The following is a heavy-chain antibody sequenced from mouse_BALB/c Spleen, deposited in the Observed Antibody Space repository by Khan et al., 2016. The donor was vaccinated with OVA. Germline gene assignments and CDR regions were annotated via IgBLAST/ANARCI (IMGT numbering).Heavy chain of an antibody. CDR3: SSHLTGSFAY. V-gene: IGHV5-6*01. D-gene: IGHD4-1*01. J-gene: IGHJ3*01. CDR1: GFTFSSYS. CDR2: ISSVGDYT. Sequence: DVQLVESGGDLVKPGGSLKLSCAASGFTFSSYSMSWVSQTPDKRLEWVATISSVGDYTYYPDSVKGRFTISRDNAKNTLYLQRSSLKSEDTDMYYCSSHLTGSFAYWGQGTLVTVSA.